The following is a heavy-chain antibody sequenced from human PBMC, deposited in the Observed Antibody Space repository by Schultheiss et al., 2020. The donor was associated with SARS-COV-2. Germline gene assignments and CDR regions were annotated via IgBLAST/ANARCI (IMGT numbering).Heavy chain of an antibody. D-gene: IGHD2-2*01. Sequence: GGSLRLSCAASGFTFSSYSMNWVRQAPGKGLEWVANIKQDGSEKYYVDSVKGRFTISRDNAKNSLYLQMNSLRAEDTAVYYCARGGPSGYCSSTSCYDPAYYGMDVWGQGTTVTVSS. CDR1: GFTFSSYS. V-gene: IGHV3-7*01. CDR3: ARGGPSGYCSSTSCYDPAYYGMDV. CDR2: IKQDGSEK. J-gene: IGHJ6*02.